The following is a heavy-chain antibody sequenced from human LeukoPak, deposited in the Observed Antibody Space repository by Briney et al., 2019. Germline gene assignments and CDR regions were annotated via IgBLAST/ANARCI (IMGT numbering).Heavy chain of an antibody. J-gene: IGHJ5*02. V-gene: IGHV3-33*01. CDR1: GFTFSSYG. CDR2: IWYNGNNK. Sequence: GGSLRLSCAASGFTFSSYGMHWVRQAPAKGLEWVAVIWYNGNNKSYARSAKGRLPISRENSKNTLYLQLTSLRAEDTAVYYGARDLVAEAGGAIHNSFGAWGQGSLVTVSS. CDR3: ARDLVAEAGGAIHNSFGA. D-gene: IGHD6-13*01.